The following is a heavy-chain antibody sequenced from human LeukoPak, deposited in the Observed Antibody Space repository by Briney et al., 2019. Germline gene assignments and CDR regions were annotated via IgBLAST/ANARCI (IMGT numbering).Heavy chain of an antibody. CDR3: ATTRDYYGNSGYTLHQD. J-gene: IGHJ1*01. Sequence: SVKVSCKASGSTFSTYAINWVRQAPGQGLEWMGGIIPILGTSNYAQRLQGRVTIIADESSGTAYMTLSSLRSEDTAIYYCATTRDYYGNSGYTLHQDWGQGTLVTVSS. V-gene: IGHV1-69*13. D-gene: IGHD3-22*01. CDR2: IIPILGTS. CDR1: GSTFSTYA.